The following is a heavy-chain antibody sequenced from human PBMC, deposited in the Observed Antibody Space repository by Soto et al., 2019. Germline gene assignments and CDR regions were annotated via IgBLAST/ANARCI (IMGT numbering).Heavy chain of an antibody. D-gene: IGHD3-10*01. CDR1: GFTFSSYG. V-gene: IGHV3-33*01. J-gene: IGHJ6*02. Sequence: GSLRHSCAASGFTFSSYGMHWVRQAPGKGLEWVAVIWYDGSNKYYADSVKGRFTISRDNSKNTLYLQMNSLRAEDTAVYYCVSDLRFVELFFRFYYYYVNDVCGQGTTVTVSS. CDR2: IWYDGSNK. CDR3: VSDLRFVELFFRFYYYYVNDV.